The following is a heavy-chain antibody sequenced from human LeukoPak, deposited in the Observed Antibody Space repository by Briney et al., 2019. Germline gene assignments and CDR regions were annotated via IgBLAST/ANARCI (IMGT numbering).Heavy chain of an antibody. V-gene: IGHV3-74*01. CDR2: INSDGCFT. Sequence: GGFLRLSCAASGSTFSSYWMHWVRQAPGKGLVWVSRINSDGCFTSYVDSVKGRFTIARDNAKNTLYLQMNSLRAEDTAVYYCASLPYGSLAQGYWGQGTLVTVSS. J-gene: IGHJ4*02. CDR3: ASLPYGSLAQGY. D-gene: IGHD5-24*01. CDR1: GSTFSSYW.